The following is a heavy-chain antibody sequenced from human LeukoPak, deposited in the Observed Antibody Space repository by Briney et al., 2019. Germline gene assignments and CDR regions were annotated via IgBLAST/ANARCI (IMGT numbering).Heavy chain of an antibody. D-gene: IGHD1/OR15-1a*01. V-gene: IGHV1-2*02. CDR3: AKQHEAWFDP. J-gene: IGHJ5*02. CDR2: INLNSGGT. Sequence: ASVTVSCKASGYTFTAYYIHWVRQAPGQEPEWMGWINLNSGGTKYAQKFQGRVTMTRDTSISTAYMDLRWLTSDDTATYYCAKQHEAWFDPWGQGTLVTVSS. CDR1: GYTFTAYY.